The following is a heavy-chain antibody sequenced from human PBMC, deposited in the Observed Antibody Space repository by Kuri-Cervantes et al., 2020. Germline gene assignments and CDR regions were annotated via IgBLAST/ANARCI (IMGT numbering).Heavy chain of an antibody. CDR1: GFTSSNYA. J-gene: IGHJ5*02. V-gene: IGHV3-23*01. D-gene: IGHD6-25*01. CDR3: ARDNRGYSSAWFDP. Sequence: GGSLRLSCAASGFTSSNYAMSWVRQAPGKRLEWVSGISGSGHSTYSADSVKGRFTISRDNAKNSLYLQMNSLRAEDTALYHCARDNRGYSSAWFDPWGQGTLVTVSS. CDR2: ISGSGHST.